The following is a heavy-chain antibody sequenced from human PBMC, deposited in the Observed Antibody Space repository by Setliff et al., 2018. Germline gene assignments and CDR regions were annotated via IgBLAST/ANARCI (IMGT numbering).Heavy chain of an antibody. J-gene: IGHJ1*01. CDR1: GFTFSSYG. CDR3: AKDGAQGLLWFGEFSGIQH. V-gene: IGHV3-30*02. Sequence: QPGGSLRLSCAASGFTFSSYGVHWVRQAPGKGLEWVAFIRYDGSNKYYADSVKGRFTISRDNSKNTLYLQMNSLRAEDTAVYYCAKDGAQGLLWFGEFSGIQHWGQGTLVTVS. CDR2: IRYDGSNK. D-gene: IGHD3-10*01.